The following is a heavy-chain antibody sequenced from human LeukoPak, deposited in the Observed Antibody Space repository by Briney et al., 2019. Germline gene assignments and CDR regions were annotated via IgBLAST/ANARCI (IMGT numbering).Heavy chain of an antibody. CDR3: ARHVGAPEVGYYYMDV. Sequence: PSETLSLTCTVSGGSISSSSYYWGWIRQPPGKGLEWIGSIYYSGSTYYNPSLKSRVTISVDTSKNQFSLKLSSVTAADTAVYYCARHVGAPEVGYYYMDVWGKGTTVTVSS. CDR2: IYYSGST. J-gene: IGHJ6*03. V-gene: IGHV4-39*01. D-gene: IGHD1-26*01. CDR1: GGSISSSSYY.